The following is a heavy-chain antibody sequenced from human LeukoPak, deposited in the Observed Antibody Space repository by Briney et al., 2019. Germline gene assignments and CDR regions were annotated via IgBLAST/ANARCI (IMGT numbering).Heavy chain of an antibody. V-gene: IGHV1-46*01. CDR2: INPSGGST. D-gene: IGHD5-24*01. CDR1: GYTFTSYY. J-gene: IGHJ4*02. Sequence: ASVKVSCKASGYTFTSYYMHWVRQAPGQGLEWMGIINPSGGSTSYAQKFQGRVTMTRDTSTSTVYMELSSLRSEDTAVYYCARDREGWLQLYYFDYWGQGTLVTVSS. CDR3: ARDREGWLQLYYFDY.